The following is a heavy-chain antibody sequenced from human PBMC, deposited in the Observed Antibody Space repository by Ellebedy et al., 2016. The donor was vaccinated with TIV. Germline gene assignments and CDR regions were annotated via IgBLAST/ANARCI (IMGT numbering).Heavy chain of an antibody. CDR1: GFTVSSNY. V-gene: IGHV3-66*01. CDR3: ARNSRADI. J-gene: IGHJ3*02. D-gene: IGHD2/OR15-2a*01. CDR2: IYSGGST. Sequence: GESLKISXAASGFTVSSNYMSWVRQAPGKGLEWVSVIYSGGSTYYADSVKGRFTISRDNSKNTLYLQMNSLRAEDTAVYYCARNSRADIWGQGTMVTVSS.